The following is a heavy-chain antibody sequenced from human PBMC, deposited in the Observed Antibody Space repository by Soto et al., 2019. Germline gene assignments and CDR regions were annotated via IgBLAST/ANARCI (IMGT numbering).Heavy chain of an antibody. Sequence: QLQLQESGSGLVKPSQTLSLTCAVSGGSISRGGYSWSWIRQPTGKGLEWIGYMYHSGSTYYNPSLKSRVTISIDRSKNQFSLKLISVTAADTAVYDRASVPYSGGQGILVTVSS. CDR2: MYHSGST. CDR1: GGSISRGGYS. J-gene: IGHJ4*02. CDR3: ASVPYS. D-gene: IGHD2-15*01. V-gene: IGHV4-30-2*01.